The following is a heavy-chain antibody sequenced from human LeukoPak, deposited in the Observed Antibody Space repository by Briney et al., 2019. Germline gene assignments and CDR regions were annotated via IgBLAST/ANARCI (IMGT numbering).Heavy chain of an antibody. J-gene: IGHJ6*02. V-gene: IGHV3-23*01. CDR2: ISGSGGST. CDR1: GFTFSSYA. Sequence: GGSLRPSCAASGFTFSSYAMSWVRQAPGKGLEWVSAISGSGGSTYYADSVKGRFTISRDNSKNTLYLQMNSLRAEDTAVYYCAKLQSDGLRTYYGMDVWGQGTTVTVSS. CDR3: AKLQSDGLRTYYGMDV. D-gene: IGHD4-17*01.